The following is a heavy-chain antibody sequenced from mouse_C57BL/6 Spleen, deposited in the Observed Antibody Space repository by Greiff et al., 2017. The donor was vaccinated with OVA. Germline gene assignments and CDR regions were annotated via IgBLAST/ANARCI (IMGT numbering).Heavy chain of an antibody. Sequence: EVKLMESGGGLVKPGGSLKLSCAASGFTFSDYGMHWVRQAPEKGLEWVAYISSGSSTIYYADTVKGRFTISRDNAKNTLFLQMTSLRSEDTAMYYCARAIYYDYEGAMDYWGQGTSVTVSS. D-gene: IGHD2-4*01. CDR3: ARAIYYDYEGAMDY. V-gene: IGHV5-17*01. J-gene: IGHJ4*01. CDR1: GFTFSDYG. CDR2: ISSGSSTI.